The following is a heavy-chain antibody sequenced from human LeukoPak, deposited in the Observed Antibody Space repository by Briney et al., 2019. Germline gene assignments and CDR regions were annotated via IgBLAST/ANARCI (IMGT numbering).Heavy chain of an antibody. J-gene: IGHJ4*02. CDR1: GFTFSSYV. D-gene: IGHD6-19*01. CDR2: ISYDGSNE. Sequence: GGSQRLSCAASGFTFSSYVMHWVRQAPGKGLEWVAIISYDGSNEYYADSVKGRFTISRDNSKNTLYLQMNSLRVEDTAVYYCARDNSGWRFDYWGQGTLVTVSS. CDR3: ARDNSGWRFDY. V-gene: IGHV3-30*14.